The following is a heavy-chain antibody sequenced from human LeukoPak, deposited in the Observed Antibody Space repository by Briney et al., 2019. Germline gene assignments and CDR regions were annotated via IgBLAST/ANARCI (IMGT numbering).Heavy chain of an antibody. V-gene: IGHV3-7*03. CDR2: VKQDGSEK. CDR3: AKPPKTGTTNY. Sequence: PGGSLRLSCAASGFTFSSYWMSWVRQAPGKGLEWVANVKQDGSEKYYVDSVKGRFTISRDNAKNSLYLQMNSLRAEDTAVYYCAKPPKTGTTNYWGQGTLVTVSS. CDR1: GFTFSSYW. D-gene: IGHD1-7*01. J-gene: IGHJ4*02.